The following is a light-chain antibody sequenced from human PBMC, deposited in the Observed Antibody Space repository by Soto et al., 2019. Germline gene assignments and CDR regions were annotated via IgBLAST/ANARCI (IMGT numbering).Light chain of an antibody. CDR2: GAS. CDR1: QSISSSY. J-gene: IGKJ1*01. CDR3: QQYGSSGT. Sequence: IVLTQSPGTLSLSPGERATLSCRASQSISSSYLAWYQQKPGQAPRLLIYGASNRATAIPDRFSGSGSGTDFTLTVSRLEPEDFAVYYCQQYGSSGTFGQGTKVDIK. V-gene: IGKV3-20*01.